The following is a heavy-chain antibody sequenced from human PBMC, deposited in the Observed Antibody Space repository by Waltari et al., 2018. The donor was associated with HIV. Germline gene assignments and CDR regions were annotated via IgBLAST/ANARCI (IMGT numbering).Heavy chain of an antibody. D-gene: IGHD1-1*01. CDR3: TGDTFGNDDF. CDR1: GFTFSRYW. V-gene: IGHV3-74*01. Sequence: EVRLVESGGGLGQPGGSLRLSCAGSGFTFSRYWMHWVRQTPGKGLEWVSRIKPDGTQTDYADSMKGRFTISRDNAKSTLHLQLNALSVEDTALYFCTGDTFGNDDFWGQGVLVTVSS. CDR2: IKPDGTQT. J-gene: IGHJ4*02.